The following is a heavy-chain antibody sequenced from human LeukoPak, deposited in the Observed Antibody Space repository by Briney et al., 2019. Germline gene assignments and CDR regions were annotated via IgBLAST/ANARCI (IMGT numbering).Heavy chain of an antibody. D-gene: IGHD6-13*01. J-gene: IGHJ4*02. V-gene: IGHV4-39*01. CDR3: ARPYSSWYYYFDY. CDR1: GVSISSSSYY. CDR2: IYYSGST. Sequence: SETLPLTCTVSGVSISSSSYYWGWIRQPPGKGLEWIGSIYYSGSTYYNPSLKSRVTISVDTSKNQFSLKLSSVTAADTAVYYCARPYSSWYYYFDYWGQGTLVTVSS.